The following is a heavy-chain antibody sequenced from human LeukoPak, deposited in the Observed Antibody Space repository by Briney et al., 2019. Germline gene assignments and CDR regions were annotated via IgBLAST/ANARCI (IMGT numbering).Heavy chain of an antibody. CDR3: ARDFEIGPDYSDTSGFDY. Sequence: SQTLSLTCNVSRYSISSGYFWAWIRQPPGKGLEWIGSIYHSGTPYFNPSLRSRVTILVDTSKNQFSLNLRSVTAADTAVYYCARDFEIGPDYSDTSGFDYWGQGTLVTVSS. D-gene: IGHD3-22*01. CDR1: RYSISSGYF. V-gene: IGHV4-38-2*02. J-gene: IGHJ4*02. CDR2: IYHSGTP.